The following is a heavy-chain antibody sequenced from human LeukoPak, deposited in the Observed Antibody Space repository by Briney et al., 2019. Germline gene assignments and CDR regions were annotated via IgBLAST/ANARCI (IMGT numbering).Heavy chain of an antibody. Sequence: GEPLNISCKGSGYSFTSYWIAWSGQMPGKGLEWMGMMYHQAYGTRYRQSVQRQATISAGKSIRTAFLQWGRLKAPHTAMYYFARRKHSSTGYTMDVSGQSSTVTLS. CDR3: ARRKHSSTGYTMDV. CDR1: GYSFTSYW. V-gene: IGHV5-51*01. D-gene: IGHD6-13*01. CDR2: MYHQAYGT. J-gene: IGHJ6*01.